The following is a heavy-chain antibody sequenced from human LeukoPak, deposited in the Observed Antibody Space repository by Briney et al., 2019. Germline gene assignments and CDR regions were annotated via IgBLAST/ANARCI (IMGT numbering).Heavy chain of an antibody. Sequence: SETLSLTCTVSGGSISSGDYYWSWIRQPSGKGLEWIGYIYYSGSTYYNPSLKSRVTISVDTSKNQFSLKLSSVTAADTAVYYCARVSLDSFDYWGQGTLVTVSS. CDR3: ARVSLDSFDY. CDR2: IYYSGST. CDR1: GGSISSGDYY. V-gene: IGHV4-30-4*01. D-gene: IGHD3-22*01. J-gene: IGHJ4*02.